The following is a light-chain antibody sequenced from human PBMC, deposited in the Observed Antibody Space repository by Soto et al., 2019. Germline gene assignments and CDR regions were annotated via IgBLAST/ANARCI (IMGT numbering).Light chain of an antibody. V-gene: IGKV3-20*01. CDR1: QSVDSRY. J-gene: IGKJ2*03. CDR2: AVS. Sequence: DIVLTQSPGTLSLSPGERATLSCRASQSVDSRYLAWYQQKPGQAPRLVIHAVSRRATGIPDRFSGSGSGTDFTLTSSRLEPEDFAEYYWQQYGSSPRYSFGQGTKLEIK. CDR3: QQYGSSPRYS.